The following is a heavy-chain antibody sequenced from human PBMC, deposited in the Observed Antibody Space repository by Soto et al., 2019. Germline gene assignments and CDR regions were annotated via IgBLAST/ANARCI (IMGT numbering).Heavy chain of an antibody. CDR2: IGGTSGST. D-gene: IGHD3-16*01. V-gene: IGHV3-23*01. J-gene: IGHJ4*02. CDR3: AKRRGERFFDY. Sequence: EVQLLESGGGLVQPGGSLRLSCVASGFTFSSYVMGWVRQAPGMGLEWVSAIGGTSGSTYYADSVRGRFTISRDNSKNTMFLQMNSLRAEEAAVYFCAKRRGERFFDYWGQGALVTVS. CDR1: GFTFSSYV.